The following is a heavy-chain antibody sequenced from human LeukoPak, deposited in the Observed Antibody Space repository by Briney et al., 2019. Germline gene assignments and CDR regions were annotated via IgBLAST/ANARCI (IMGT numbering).Heavy chain of an antibody. J-gene: IGHJ4*02. CDR1: GYTFTGYC. CDR2: INPNSGGT. Sequence: ASVKVSCKASGYTFTGYCMHWVRQAPGQGLEWMGRINPNSGGTNYAQKFQGRVTMTRDTSISTAYMELSRLRSDDTAVYYCARAPFNIAAAGPTAYFDYWGQGTLVTVSS. V-gene: IGHV1-2*06. CDR3: ARAPFNIAAAGPTAYFDY. D-gene: IGHD6-13*01.